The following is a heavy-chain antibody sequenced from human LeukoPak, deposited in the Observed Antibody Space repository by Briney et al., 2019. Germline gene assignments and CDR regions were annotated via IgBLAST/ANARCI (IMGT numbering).Heavy chain of an antibody. CDR2: ISWNSGSI. CDR1: GFTFDDYA. CDR3: ARPRGPTYYYDSSGRYFDY. V-gene: IGHV3-9*01. Sequence: GGSLRLSCAASGFTFDDYAMHWVRQAPGKGLEWVSGISWNSGSIGYADSVKGRFTISRDNAKNSLYLQMNSLRAEDTALYYCARPRGPTYYYDSSGRYFDYWGQGTLVTVSS. D-gene: IGHD3-22*01. J-gene: IGHJ4*02.